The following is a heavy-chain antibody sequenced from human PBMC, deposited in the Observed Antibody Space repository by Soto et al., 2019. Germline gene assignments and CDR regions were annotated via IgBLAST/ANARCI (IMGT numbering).Heavy chain of an antibody. CDR3: AKNPNYGLFDY. CDR2: IKQDGSEK. Sequence: GGSLRLSCAASGFTFSHSWMSWVRQALGKGLEWVANIKQDGSEKYYVDSVKGRFTISRDNAKNSLYLEMDSLRAEDTAVYYCAKNPNYGLFDYWGQGALVTVSS. J-gene: IGHJ4*02. V-gene: IGHV3-7*01. CDR1: GFTFSHSW. D-gene: IGHD3-10*01.